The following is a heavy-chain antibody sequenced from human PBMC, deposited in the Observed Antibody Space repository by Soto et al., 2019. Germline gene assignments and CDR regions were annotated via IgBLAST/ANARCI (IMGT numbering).Heavy chain of an antibody. Sequence: GGSLRLSCAASGFTFSSYGMHWVRQAPGKGLEWVAVISYDGSNKYYADSVKGRFTISRDNSKNTLYLQMNSLRAEDTAVYYCAKDQDVGARDFWSGYYTYYYGMDVWGQGTTVTVSS. CDR3: AKDQDVGARDFWSGYYTYYYGMDV. CDR1: GFTFSSYG. J-gene: IGHJ6*02. V-gene: IGHV3-30*18. CDR2: ISYDGSNK. D-gene: IGHD3-3*01.